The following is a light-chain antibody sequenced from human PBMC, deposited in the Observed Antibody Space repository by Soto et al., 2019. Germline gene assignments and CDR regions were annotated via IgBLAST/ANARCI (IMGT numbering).Light chain of an antibody. CDR1: QSVLYSSNNKNY. V-gene: IGKV4-1*01. Sequence: DIVMTQSPDSLAVSLGERATINCKSSQSVLYSSNNKNYLAWYQQKPGQPPKLLIYCASTLESGVPDRFSGSASGTDFTLTISSLQAEDAAVYYCQQYYTNALTFGGGTKV. CDR2: CAS. J-gene: IGKJ4*02. CDR3: QQYYTNALT.